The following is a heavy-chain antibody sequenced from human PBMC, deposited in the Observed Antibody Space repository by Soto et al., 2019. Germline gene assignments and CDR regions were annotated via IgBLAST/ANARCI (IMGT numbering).Heavy chain of an antibody. CDR3: AKLPWADYGGIFAP. V-gene: IGHV4-31*03. Sequence: PSETLSLTCTVSGGSISSGGYYWSWIRQHPGKGLEWIGYIYYSGSTYYNPSLKSRVTISVDTSKNQFSLKLSSVTAADTAVYSCAKLPWADYGGIFAPWGQGTLVTVSS. CDR2: IYYSGST. J-gene: IGHJ5*02. D-gene: IGHD4-17*01. CDR1: GGSISSGGYY.